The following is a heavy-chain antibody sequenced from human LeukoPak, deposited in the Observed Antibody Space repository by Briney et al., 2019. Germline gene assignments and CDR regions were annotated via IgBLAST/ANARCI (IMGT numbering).Heavy chain of an antibody. CDR2: LTWNGANI. Sequence: PGRSLRLSCAASGFTSHDYAMHWVLQAPGQGLEWVSGLTWNGANIAYADSVRGRFTVSRDNAKNSLYLQMNSLRAEDTALYYCARDIGSSWYYYYYGIDVRGHGTTVTVSS. V-gene: IGHV3-9*02. CDR1: GFTSHDYA. J-gene: IGHJ6*02. D-gene: IGHD6-13*01. CDR3: ARDIGSSWYYYYYGIDV.